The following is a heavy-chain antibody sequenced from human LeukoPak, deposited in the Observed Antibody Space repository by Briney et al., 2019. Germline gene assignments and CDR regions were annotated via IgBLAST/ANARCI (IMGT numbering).Heavy chain of an antibody. Sequence: SETLSLTCTVSGDSTRDVTYYWNWIRQHPGKGLEWIGYIYYTGRTYYNPSLESRVTISVDTSKNQFSLKLNSVTAADTAVYYCARREGWLLRDYWGQGTLVTVSS. CDR1: GDSTRDVTYY. CDR2: IYYTGRT. CDR3: ARREGWLLRDY. V-gene: IGHV4-30-4*08. J-gene: IGHJ4*02. D-gene: IGHD3-22*01.